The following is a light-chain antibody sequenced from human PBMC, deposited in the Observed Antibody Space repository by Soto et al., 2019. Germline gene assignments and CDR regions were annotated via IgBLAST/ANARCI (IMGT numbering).Light chain of an antibody. V-gene: IGLV2-14*03. CDR2: GVS. CDR1: ISDIGSYNY. CDR3: SSYTTKKSLL. Sequence: QSVLTQPASVSGSPGQSITISCTGTISDIGSYNYVSWYQQHPGKAPKLMIFGVSNRPSGVSNRSSGSKSDNTASLTISGLQAEDEAFYYCSSYTTKKSLLFGGGTQLTVL. J-gene: IGLJ2*01.